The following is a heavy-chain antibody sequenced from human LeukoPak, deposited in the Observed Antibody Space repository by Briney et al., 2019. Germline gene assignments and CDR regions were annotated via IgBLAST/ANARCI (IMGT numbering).Heavy chain of an antibody. CDR1: GFIFSSYS. D-gene: IGHD6-19*01. CDR2: ITSSSTYI. CDR3: ARDGYSSSSLDY. Sequence: SGGSLRLSCVVSGFIFSSYSINWVRQAPGKGLEWVSSITSSSTYIYYADSVNGRFTISRDNAKNSLYLQMDSLRAEDTAVYYCARDGYSSSSLDYWGPGTLVTVSS. V-gene: IGHV3-21*01. J-gene: IGHJ4*02.